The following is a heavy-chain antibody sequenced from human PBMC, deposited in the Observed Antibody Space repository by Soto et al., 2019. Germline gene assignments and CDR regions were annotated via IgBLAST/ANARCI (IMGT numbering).Heavy chain of an antibody. CDR1: GGSIGTGRYH. CDR3: ARRNPLYASDISRFDP. V-gene: IGHV4-39*01. J-gene: IGHJ5*02. CDR2: MDYSGST. Sequence: XATLSLTCTVSGGSIGTGRYHGAWIRQPPGKGLEWMGTMDYSGSTNYNPSLKSRVTISVDTSKNQFSLKLTSVTAADTAVYYCARRNPLYASDISRFDPWGQGALVTVSS. D-gene: IGHD3-10*01.